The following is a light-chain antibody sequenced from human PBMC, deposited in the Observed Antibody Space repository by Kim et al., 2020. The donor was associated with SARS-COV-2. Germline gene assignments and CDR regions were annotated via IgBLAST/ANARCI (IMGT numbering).Light chain of an antibody. J-gene: IGLJ3*02. V-gene: IGLV2-8*01. CDR1: SSDVGRYKY. CDR2: GVS. CDR3: SSYAGNNKWV. Sequence: QSALTQPPSASGSPGQSVTISCTGTSSDVGRYKYVSWYQQHPGKAPKVMINGVSKRPSGVPDRFSGSKSGNTASLTVSGLQAEDEADYYCSSYAGNNKWVFGGGTKVTVL.